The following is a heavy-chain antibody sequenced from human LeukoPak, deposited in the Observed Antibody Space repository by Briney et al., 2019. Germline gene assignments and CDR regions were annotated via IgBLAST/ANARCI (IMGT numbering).Heavy chain of an antibody. D-gene: IGHD5-12*01. CDR1: GGSISSGGYS. J-gene: IGHJ3*02. V-gene: IGHV4-30-2*01. Sequence: SQTLSLTCAVSGGSISSGGYSWSWVRQPPGEGLEWVGYIYHSGSTYYNPSLQSQVTISLDRSKNQFSLKLSSMTAADTAVYYCASGNTGYDRDSFDIWGQGTMVTVSS. CDR2: IYHSGST. CDR3: ASGNTGYDRDSFDI.